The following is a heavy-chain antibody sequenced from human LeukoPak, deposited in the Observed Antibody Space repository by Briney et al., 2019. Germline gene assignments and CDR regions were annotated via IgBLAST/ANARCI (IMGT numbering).Heavy chain of an antibody. CDR1: GFTFSSYE. V-gene: IGHV3-48*03. CDR3: ARDGWIQLWTHYYYYGMDV. CDR2: ISSSGSTI. D-gene: IGHD5-18*01. J-gene: IGHJ6*04. Sequence: GGSLRLSCAASGFTFSSYEMNWVRQAPGKGLEWVSYISSSGSTIYYADSVKGRFTISRDNAKNSLYLQMNGLRAEDTAVYYCARDGWIQLWTHYYYYGMDVWGKGTTVTVSS.